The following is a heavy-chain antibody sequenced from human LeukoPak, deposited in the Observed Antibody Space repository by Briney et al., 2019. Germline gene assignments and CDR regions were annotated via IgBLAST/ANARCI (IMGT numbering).Heavy chain of an antibody. CDR3: ARQWLDAFDI. CDR2: IKQDGSEK. J-gene: IGHJ3*02. D-gene: IGHD6-19*01. V-gene: IGHV3-7*01. Sequence: GGSLRLSCAASGFTFSNYTMHWVRQAPGKGLEWVANIKQDGSEKYYVDSVKGRFTISRDNAKNSLYLQMNSLRAEDTAVYYCARQWLDAFDIWSQGTMVTVSS. CDR1: GFTFSNYT.